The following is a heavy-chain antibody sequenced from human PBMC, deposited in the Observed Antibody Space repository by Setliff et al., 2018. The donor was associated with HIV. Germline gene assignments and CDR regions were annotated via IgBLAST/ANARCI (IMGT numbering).Heavy chain of an antibody. CDR3: TIPASSLAPN. CDR1: GASIGSHNYY. J-gene: IGHJ4*02. V-gene: IGHV4-39*01. Sequence: SETLSLTCTVSGASIGSHNYYWGWIRQSPGKGLEWIASIRSSGDTYYNPSLQSRVIISVDTSNNQISLKLTSVTAADTAVYYCTIPASSLAPNWGRGTQVTVSS. CDR2: IRSSGDT.